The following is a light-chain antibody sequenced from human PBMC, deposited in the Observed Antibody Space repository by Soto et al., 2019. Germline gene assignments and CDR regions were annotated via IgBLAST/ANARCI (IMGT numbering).Light chain of an antibody. CDR3: NSYAGGNNFVV. Sequence: QSVLTQPPSASGSPGQAVTISCTGTSSDVGGYNYVSWYKQHPGEAPELIIYEVSRRPGGGPDRFSGSRSGNPASLTVSGLQVGDAADYYCNSYAGGNNFVVFGTGTK. V-gene: IGLV2-8*01. J-gene: IGLJ1*01. CDR2: EVS. CDR1: SSDVGGYNY.